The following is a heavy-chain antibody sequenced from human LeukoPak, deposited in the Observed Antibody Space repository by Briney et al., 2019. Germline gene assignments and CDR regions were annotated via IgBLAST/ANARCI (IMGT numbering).Heavy chain of an antibody. D-gene: IGHD2-2*01. CDR2: IRRKANSSAT. Sequence: SGGSLTLSCAASGLTVSGSAMDWVRQACGKGMGWVGRIRRKANSSATAYAASVTGRFTISRDDSKNTAFLQMNSLKTEDTAVYYCASGGYCTSTSCYGENWGQGTLVTVSS. CDR3: ASGGYCTSTSCYGEN. J-gene: IGHJ4*02. CDR1: GLTVSGSA. V-gene: IGHV3-73*01.